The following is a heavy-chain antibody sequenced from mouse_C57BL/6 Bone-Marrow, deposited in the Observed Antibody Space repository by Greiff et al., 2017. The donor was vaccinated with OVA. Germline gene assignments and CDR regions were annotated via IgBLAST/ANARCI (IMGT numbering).Heavy chain of an antibody. D-gene: IGHD2-3*01. CDR1: GYTFTDYE. V-gene: IGHV1-15*01. CDR2: IDPETGGT. J-gene: IGHJ4*01. CDR3: TRMVLKMDY. Sequence: VKLMESGAELVRPGASVTLSCKASGYTFTDYEMHWVKQTPVHGLEWIGAIDPETGGTAYNQKFKGKAILTADKSSSTAYMELRSLTSEDSAVYYCTRMVLKMDYWGQGTSVTVSS.